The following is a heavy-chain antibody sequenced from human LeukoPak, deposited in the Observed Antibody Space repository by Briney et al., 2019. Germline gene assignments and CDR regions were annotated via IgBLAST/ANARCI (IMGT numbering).Heavy chain of an antibody. V-gene: IGHV4-30-4*01. CDR2: IYYSGST. D-gene: IGHD3-3*01. J-gene: IGHJ4*02. Sequence: SETLSLTCTVSGGSISSGDYYWSWIRQPPGKGLEWIGYIYYSGSTYYNPSLKSQITISIDTSKNQFSLKLSSVTAADTAVYYCSTTYYDFWSGIRGWGQGTLVTVSS. CDR1: GGSISSGDYY. CDR3: STTYYDFWSGIRG.